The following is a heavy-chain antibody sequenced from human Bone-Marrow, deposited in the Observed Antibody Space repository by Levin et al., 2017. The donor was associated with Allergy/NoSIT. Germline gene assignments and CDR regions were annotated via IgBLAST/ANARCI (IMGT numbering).Heavy chain of an antibody. D-gene: IGHD3-10*01. J-gene: IGHJ4*02. Sequence: GESLKISCKASGYTFTSYYMHWVRQAPGQGLEWMGIINPSGGSTSYAQKFQGRVTMTRDTSTSTVYMELSSLRSEDTAVYYCARDWDFRRMVRSESGFDYWGQGTLVTVSS. CDR1: GYTFTSYY. V-gene: IGHV1-46*01. CDR2: INPSGGST. CDR3: ARDWDFRRMVRSESGFDY.